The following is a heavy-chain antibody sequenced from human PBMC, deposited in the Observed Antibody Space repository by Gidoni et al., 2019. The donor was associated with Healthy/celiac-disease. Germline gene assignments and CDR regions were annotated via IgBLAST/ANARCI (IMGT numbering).Heavy chain of an antibody. Sequence: QVQLQQWGAGLLKPSETLSITCAVYGGYLSGYYWSWIRQPPGKGLEWIGEINHSGSTNYNPSLKSRVTISVDTSKNQFSLKLSSVTAADTAVYYCARSSGWYDPDLEFDYWGQGTLVTVSS. J-gene: IGHJ4*02. CDR2: INHSGST. V-gene: IGHV4-34*01. CDR1: GGYLSGYY. D-gene: IGHD6-19*01. CDR3: ARSSGWYDPDLEFDY.